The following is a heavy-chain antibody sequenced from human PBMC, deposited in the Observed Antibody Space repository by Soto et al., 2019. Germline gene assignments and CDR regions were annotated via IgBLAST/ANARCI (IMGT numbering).Heavy chain of an antibody. Sequence: QIALKESCPTLVKPSQTLTLTCTFSGFSFSTTGAGVGWIRQPPGKALEWLALIFWNDAKRYSPSLRSRLTIIKDTSKNQVVLTMTNVDPVDTATYYCVYRRGGRSSGGNFDYWGQGTPVTVYS. D-gene: IGHD2-15*01. CDR1: GFSFSTTGAG. V-gene: IGHV2-5*01. CDR2: IFWNDAK. CDR3: VYRRGGRSSGGNFDY. J-gene: IGHJ4*02.